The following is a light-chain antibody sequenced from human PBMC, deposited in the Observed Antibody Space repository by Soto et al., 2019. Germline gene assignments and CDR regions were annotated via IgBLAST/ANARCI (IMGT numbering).Light chain of an antibody. CDR2: DAS. J-gene: IGKJ4*01. CDR3: QQRTNWPLT. CDR1: QSISSW. Sequence: DIQMTQSPSTLSASVGDRVTITCWASQSISSWLAWYQQKPGKAPNPLIYDASSLKRGVPARFSGTGSGTDFTLTISSLEPEDFAVYYCQQRTNWPLTFGGGTKVDIK. V-gene: IGKV1-5*01.